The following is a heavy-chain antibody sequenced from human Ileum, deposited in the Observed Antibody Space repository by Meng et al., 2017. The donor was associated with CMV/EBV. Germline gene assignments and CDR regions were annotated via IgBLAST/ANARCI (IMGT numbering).Heavy chain of an antibody. D-gene: IGHD2-15*01. CDR3: AKGSGAPANSYYFDY. V-gene: IGHV3-23*01. CDR2: ISGSGGST. Sequence: GFTFSSYAMSWVRQAPGKGLEWVSSISGSGGSTYSADSVKGRFTISRDNSKNTLYLQMNSLRAEDTAVYFCAKGSGAPANSYYFDYWGQGALVTVSS. CDR1: GFTFSSYA. J-gene: IGHJ4*02.